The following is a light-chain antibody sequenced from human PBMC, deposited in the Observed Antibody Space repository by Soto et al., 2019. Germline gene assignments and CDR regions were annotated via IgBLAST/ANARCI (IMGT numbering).Light chain of an antibody. CDR3: QQYNNWPQT. V-gene: IGKV3-15*01. CDR1: ESVSSN. J-gene: IGKJ2*01. Sequence: EIVMTQSPATLSVSPGERATLSCRASESVSSNLAWYQQKPGQAPRLLIYGASTRATGIPARFSGSGSGTDVTLTMICLQSEDFAVYYCQQYNNWPQTFGQGTKMEIK. CDR2: GAS.